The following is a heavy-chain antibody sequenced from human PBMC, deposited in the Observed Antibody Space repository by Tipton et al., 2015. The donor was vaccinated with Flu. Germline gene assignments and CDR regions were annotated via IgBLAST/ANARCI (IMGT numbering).Heavy chain of an antibody. CDR1: GGSISSYY. CDR2: IYYSGST. D-gene: IGHD6-13*01. Sequence: TLSLTCTVSGGSISSYYWSWIRQPPGKGLEWIGYIYYSGSTNYNPSLKGRVTISVDTSKNQFSLKLSSVTAADTAVYYCAGCYSSSWYTHYYGVDVWGQGTTVTVSS. J-gene: IGHJ6*02. CDR3: AGCYSSSWYTHYYGVDV. V-gene: IGHV4-59*01.